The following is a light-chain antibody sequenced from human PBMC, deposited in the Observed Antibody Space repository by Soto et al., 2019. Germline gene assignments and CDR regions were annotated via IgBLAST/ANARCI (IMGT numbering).Light chain of an antibody. Sequence: QSVLTQPPSVSGAPGQRVTISCTGSSSNIGAGYDVHWYQQLPGTAPKLLIYGNSNRPSGVPDRFSGSKSGTSASLAITGLQAEDEADYYCQSYDSSLSASGVFGGGTKPTVL. V-gene: IGLV1-40*01. J-gene: IGLJ2*01. CDR1: SSNIGAGYD. CDR3: QSYDSSLSASGV. CDR2: GNS.